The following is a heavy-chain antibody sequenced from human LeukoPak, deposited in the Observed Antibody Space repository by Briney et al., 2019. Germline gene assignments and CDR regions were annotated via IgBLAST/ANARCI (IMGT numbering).Heavy chain of an antibody. D-gene: IGHD3-16*01. CDR2: IYSGYGT. J-gene: IGHJ4*02. CDR1: GFTFGDYV. V-gene: IGHV3-53*01. CDR3: ATAEGEN. Sequence: PGGSLRLSCTASGFTFGDYVMSWFRQAPGKGLEWVSIIYSGYGTYYADSVKGRFTISRDNSKNTLYLQMNSLRAEDTAVYYCATAEGENWGQGTLVTVSS.